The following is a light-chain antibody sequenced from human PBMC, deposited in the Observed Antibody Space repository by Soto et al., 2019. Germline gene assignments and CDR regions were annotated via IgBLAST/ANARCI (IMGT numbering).Light chain of an antibody. CDR3: QQSHSMPWT. J-gene: IGKJ1*01. CDR2: GSS. CDR1: QRITSY. Sequence: DIQLTQSPSSLSASVGDRVTMTCRTSQRITSYLNWYQQKPGKAPRLLIYGSSSLQGGVPSRFSGSGSGTDFTLTISSLQPEDFVTYYCQQSHSMPWTFGQGTKVEIK. V-gene: IGKV1-39*01.